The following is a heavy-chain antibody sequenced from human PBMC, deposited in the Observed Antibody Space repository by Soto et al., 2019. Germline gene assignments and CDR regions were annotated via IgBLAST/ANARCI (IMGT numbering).Heavy chain of an antibody. J-gene: IGHJ4*02. CDR3: TSGLIVVVAASRLAGY. CDR1: XXXXXXAX. CDR2: IQSKTYGETT. D-gene: IGHD2-21*01. Sequence: EVQLVESGGGLVKPGEXVXXXCXXXXXXXXXAXXXXXRQAPGKGLEWVGRIQSKTYGETTDYAAPVKGRFTISRDDSKNTLYLQMNSLKAEDSAVYYCTSGLIVVVAASRLAGYWGQGTLVTVSS. V-gene: IGHV3-15*07.